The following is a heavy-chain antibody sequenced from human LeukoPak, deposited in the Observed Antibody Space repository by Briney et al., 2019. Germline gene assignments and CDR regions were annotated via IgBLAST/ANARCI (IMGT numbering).Heavy chain of an antibody. CDR2: ISDDGNNK. J-gene: IGHJ4*02. CDR3: AKCNSLQVNYFDY. D-gene: IGHD5-24*01. Sequence: SGSSLRLSCAASGFTFSNYAVHWVRQAPGKGLEWVALISDDGNNKYYTNSVKGRFTISRDNSKNTLYLQMNSLRAEDSAVYYCAKCNSLQVNYFDYWGQGTLVTVSS. CDR1: GFTFSNYA. V-gene: IGHV3-30-3*02.